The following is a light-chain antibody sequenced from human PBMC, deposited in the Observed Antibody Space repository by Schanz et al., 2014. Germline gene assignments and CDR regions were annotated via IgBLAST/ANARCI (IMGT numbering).Light chain of an antibody. V-gene: IGLV2-8*01. CDR3: CSYAGSSWV. J-gene: IGLJ3*02. CDR1: SSDVGGYNY. CDR2: EVS. Sequence: QSALTQPPSASGSPGQSVTISCTGTSSDVGGYNYVSWYQQHPGKAPKLMIYEVSKRPSGVRDRFSGSKSGNTASLTISGLQAEDEADYYCCSYAGSSWVFGGGTKVTVL.